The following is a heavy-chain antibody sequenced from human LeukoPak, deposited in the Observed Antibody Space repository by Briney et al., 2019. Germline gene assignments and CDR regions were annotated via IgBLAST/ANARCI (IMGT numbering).Heavy chain of an antibody. CDR3: ARDLGQYYDTSDNWFDP. Sequence: GGSLRLSCTASGFTFGDYAMTWVRQAPGKGLEWVAVISYDGSNKYYADSVKGRFTISRDNAKNTLNLQMNSLRAEDTAVYYCARDLGQYYDTSDNWFDPWGQGTLVTVSS. D-gene: IGHD3-22*01. CDR2: ISYDGSNK. CDR1: GFTFGDYA. V-gene: IGHV3-30*04. J-gene: IGHJ5*02.